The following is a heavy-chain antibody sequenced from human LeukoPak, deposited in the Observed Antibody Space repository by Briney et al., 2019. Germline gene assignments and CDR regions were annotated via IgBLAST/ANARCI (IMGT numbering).Heavy chain of an antibody. D-gene: IGHD2-15*01. Sequence: GGSLRLSCAAPGFIFTAFAMSWVRQPPGKGLEWVSTIDVSSGNTYYADSVKGRFTISRDNSRSTLSLQMNNLRAEDTAIYYCAQGAHNTWYSPLDYWGQGSLVTVSS. J-gene: IGHJ4*02. CDR2: IDVSSGNT. CDR1: GFIFTAFA. CDR3: AQGAHNTWYSPLDY. V-gene: IGHV3-23*01.